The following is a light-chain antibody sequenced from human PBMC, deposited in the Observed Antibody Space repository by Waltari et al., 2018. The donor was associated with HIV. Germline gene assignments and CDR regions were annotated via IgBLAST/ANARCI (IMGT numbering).Light chain of an antibody. CDR2: AAS. V-gene: IGKV3-15*01. CDR1: QSVSHN. Sequence: EIVMTQHPAPLSVSPAETATLSCRASQSVSHNSAWYQQKPGQPPRLVIYAASSRAAGIPARFSGSGSGTEFTLTITSLQSGDFGVYYCQQYSDWPRYTFGGGTNLEIK. J-gene: IGKJ2*01. CDR3: QQYSDWPRYT.